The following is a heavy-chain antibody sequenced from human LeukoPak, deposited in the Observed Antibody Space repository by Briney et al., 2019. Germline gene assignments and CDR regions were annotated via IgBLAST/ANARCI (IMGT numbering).Heavy chain of an antibody. Sequence: SETLSLTCTVSGGSISSSSYYWGWIRQPPGKGLEWIGSIYYSGSTYYNPSLKSRVTIPVDTSKNQFSLKLSSVTAADMAVYYCARRSMITFGGVIVFDYWGQGTLVTVSS. CDR2: IYYSGST. CDR1: GGSISSSSYY. D-gene: IGHD3-16*02. V-gene: IGHV4-39*01. J-gene: IGHJ4*02. CDR3: ARRSMITFGGVIVFDY.